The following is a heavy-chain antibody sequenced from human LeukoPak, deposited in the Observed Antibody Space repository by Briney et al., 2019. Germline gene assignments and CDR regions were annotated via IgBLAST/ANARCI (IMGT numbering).Heavy chain of an antibody. Sequence: TGGSLRLSCAASGFTFSRYSMNWVRQAPGKGLEWVASISGTSIYIYYRDSVKGRFTISRDNANSSLYLQMNSLRAEDTAVYYCARDLSYSRDDAFDIWGQGTMVTVSS. CDR1: GFTFSRYS. V-gene: IGHV3-21*01. D-gene: IGHD3-22*01. J-gene: IGHJ3*02. CDR2: ISGTSIYI. CDR3: ARDLSYSRDDAFDI.